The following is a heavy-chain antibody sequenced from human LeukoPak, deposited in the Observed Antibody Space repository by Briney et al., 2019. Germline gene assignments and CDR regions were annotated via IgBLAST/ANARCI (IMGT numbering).Heavy chain of an antibody. D-gene: IGHD3-10*01. CDR2: IYYSGST. J-gene: IGHJ5*02. Sequence: KSSETLSLTCTVSGGSISSYYWSWIRQPPGKGLEWIGYIYYSGSTNYNPSLKSRVTISVDTSKNQFSLKLSSVTAADTAVYYCARDNLLLWFGESPARWFDPWGQGTLVTVSS. V-gene: IGHV4-59*01. CDR3: ARDNLLLWFGESPARWFDP. CDR1: GGSISSYY.